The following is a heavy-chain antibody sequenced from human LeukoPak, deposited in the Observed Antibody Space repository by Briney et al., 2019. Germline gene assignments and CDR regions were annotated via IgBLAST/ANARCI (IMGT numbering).Heavy chain of an antibody. J-gene: IGHJ6*02. Sequence: TGGSLRLSCAASGFTFSSYAMHWVRQAPGKGLEYVSAISSNGGSTYYANSVKGRFTISRDNSKNTLYLQMGSLRAEDMAVYYCARSPLMVPAAKGLDVWGQGTTVTVSS. CDR2: ISSNGGST. D-gene: IGHD2-2*01. V-gene: IGHV3-64*01. CDR3: ARSPLMVPAAKGLDV. CDR1: GFTFSSYA.